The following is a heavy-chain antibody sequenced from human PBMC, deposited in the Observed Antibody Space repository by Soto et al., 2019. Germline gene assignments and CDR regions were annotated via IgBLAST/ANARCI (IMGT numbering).Heavy chain of an antibody. CDR1: GYPFTAYF. CDR3: ARDWGQNSGYV. V-gene: IGHV1-2*02. Sequence: ASVKVSCKASGYPFTAYFMHWVRPAPGQGLEWMGWINPTSGRTKNSPKFQGRVTMTRDTSVTTFYMEVSWLTSDDTAVYYCARDWGQNSGYVWGQGTLVTVSS. CDR2: INPTSGRT. J-gene: IGHJ4*02. D-gene: IGHD5-12*01.